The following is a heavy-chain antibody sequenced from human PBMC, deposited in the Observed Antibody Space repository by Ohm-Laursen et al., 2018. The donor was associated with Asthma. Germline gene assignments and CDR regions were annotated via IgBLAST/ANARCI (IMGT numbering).Heavy chain of an antibody. J-gene: IGHJ4*02. D-gene: IGHD3/OR15-3a*01. CDR1: GFSFRSYA. V-gene: IGHV3-30-3*01. CDR3: ARDVMDWYSPALDF. Sequence: SLRLSCAASGFSFRSYAMHWVRQAPGKGLEWLAVISYDSSLKYYADSVNGRFTISRDDFKSTLYLQMNSLRADDTALYHCARDVMDWYSPALDFWGQGSLVTVSS. CDR2: ISYDSSLK.